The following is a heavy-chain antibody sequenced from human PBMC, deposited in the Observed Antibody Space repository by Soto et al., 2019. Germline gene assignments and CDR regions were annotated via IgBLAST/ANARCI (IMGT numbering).Heavy chain of an antibody. CDR3: ERDTQTRHP. J-gene: IGHJ5*02. CDR2: IYHTGDT. V-gene: IGHV4-38-2*02. Sequence: AWIRQPPGKGLEWVGSIYHTGDTHYNPSLRSQVSMSVDTSKNHFSLRLTYLTAADTAVYSCERDTQTRHPWGQGILVSAPQ.